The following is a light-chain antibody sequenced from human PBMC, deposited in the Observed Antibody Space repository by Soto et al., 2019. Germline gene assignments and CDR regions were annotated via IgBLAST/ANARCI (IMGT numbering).Light chain of an antibody. J-gene: IGKJ1*01. CDR1: QSILGSY. CDR3: QQVGDLSRT. CDR2: GAS. Sequence: EIVLTQSPGTLCLSPGERATLSCRAMQSILGSYVAGGQQKPGQAPRILIYGASNRATGIPDRFSGSGSGTVCTLTIRRREAEDFEVDYCQQVGDLSRTVGEGTEVEI. V-gene: IGKV3-20*01.